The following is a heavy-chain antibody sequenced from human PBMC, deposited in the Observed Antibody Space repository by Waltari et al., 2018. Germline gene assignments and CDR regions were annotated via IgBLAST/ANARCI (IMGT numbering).Heavy chain of an antibody. CDR1: GYTFTSYG. CDR3: VRAADTAMVILHDY. Sequence: QVQLVQSGAEVKKPGASVKVSCKASGYTFTSYGIRWVRQAPGQGLEWIGWSSAYNGNTNYAQKLQGRVTMTTDTPTSTAYMELRSLRSDDTAVYYCVRAADTAMVILHDYWGQGTLVTVSS. D-gene: IGHD5-18*01. J-gene: IGHJ4*02. V-gene: IGHV1-18*01. CDR2: SSAYNGNT.